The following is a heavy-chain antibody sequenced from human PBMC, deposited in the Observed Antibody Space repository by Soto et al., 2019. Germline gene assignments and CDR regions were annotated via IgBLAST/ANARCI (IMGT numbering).Heavy chain of an antibody. Sequence: GGSLRRSCGGSGFTFSNAWTIWVRQAPGEGLGWVGRIKMKTDGETTDYAAPVKGRFTVSRDDSKSTVFLQMNNLKTEDTAVYYCSTGGYFLDYWGQGTLVTVSS. CDR2: IKMKTDGETT. V-gene: IGHV3-15*01. J-gene: IGHJ4*02. CDR1: GFTFSNAW. D-gene: IGHD3-16*01. CDR3: STGGYFLDY.